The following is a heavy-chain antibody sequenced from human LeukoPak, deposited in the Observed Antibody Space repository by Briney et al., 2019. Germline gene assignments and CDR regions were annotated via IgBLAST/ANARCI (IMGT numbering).Heavy chain of an antibody. Sequence: SETLSLTCTVSGGSISSYYWSWIRQPPGKGLEWIGYIYYSGSTNYNPSLKSRVTISVDTSKNQFSLKLSSVTAADTAVYYCAGYSSGWYVDAFDIWGRGTMVTVSS. CDR3: AGYSSGWYVDAFDI. CDR2: IYYSGST. V-gene: IGHV4-59*08. CDR1: GGSISSYY. D-gene: IGHD6-19*01. J-gene: IGHJ3*02.